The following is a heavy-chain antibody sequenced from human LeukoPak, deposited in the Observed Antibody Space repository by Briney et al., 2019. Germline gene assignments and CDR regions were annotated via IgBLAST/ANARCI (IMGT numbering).Heavy chain of an antibody. CDR3: ASDTVRATNYAMDV. D-gene: IGHD3-10*01. CDR2: INPSGSST. V-gene: IGHV1-46*01. J-gene: IGHJ6*02. CDR1: GYTFTSYY. Sequence: ASVKVSCKASGYTFTSYYMHWVRQAPGQGLEWMGIINPSGSSTTYAQKFQGRVTMTRDTSTSTVYMELSSLRSEDTALYYCASDTVRATNYAMDVWGQGTTVTVSS.